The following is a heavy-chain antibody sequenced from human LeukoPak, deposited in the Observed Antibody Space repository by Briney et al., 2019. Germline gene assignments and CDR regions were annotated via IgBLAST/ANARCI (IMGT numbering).Heavy chain of an antibody. D-gene: IGHD5-18*01. Sequence: SETLSLTCTVSGGSISSYYWSWIRQPPGKGLEWIGNIYDSGSTNYNPSLKSRVTISVDTSKNQFSLKLSSVTAADTAVYYCAREGYSYGYYYYGMDVWGQGTTVTVSS. CDR1: GGSISSYY. CDR3: AREGYSYGYYYYGMDV. V-gene: IGHV4-59*01. J-gene: IGHJ6*02. CDR2: IYDSGST.